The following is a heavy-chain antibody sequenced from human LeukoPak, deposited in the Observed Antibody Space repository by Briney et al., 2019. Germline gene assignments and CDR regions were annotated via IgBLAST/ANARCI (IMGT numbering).Heavy chain of an antibody. CDR2: ITTSSSYM. D-gene: IGHD6-19*01. J-gene: IGHJ6*03. CDR3: ARDPYSGGYGAYYYYYMDV. CDR1: GFTFSTYN. V-gene: IGHV3-21*01. Sequence: GGSMRLSCAASGFTFSTYNMNWVRRTPGKGLEWVSSITTSSSYMFYADSVRGRFTISRDNAENSLYLQMNSLRDEDTAVYYCARDPYSGGYGAYYYYYMDVWGKGTTVTVSS.